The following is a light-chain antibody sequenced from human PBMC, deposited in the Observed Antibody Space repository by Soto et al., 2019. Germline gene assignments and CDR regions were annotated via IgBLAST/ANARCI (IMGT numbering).Light chain of an antibody. J-gene: IGKJ2*01. V-gene: IGKV3-15*01. CDR1: QSVSSN. CDR2: GAS. CDR3: QQYNNWPYT. Sequence: EIVMTQSPATLSVSPGERATLSCRASQSVSSNLAWYQQKPGQTPRLLIYGASTRATGIPGRFSGSGSGTEFTLTISSLQSEDFAVYYCQQYNNWPYTLGQGTKLEIK.